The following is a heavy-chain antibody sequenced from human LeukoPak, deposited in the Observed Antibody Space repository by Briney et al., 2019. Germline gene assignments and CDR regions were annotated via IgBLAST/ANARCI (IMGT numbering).Heavy chain of an antibody. CDR3: ASLKGSYGSGLFDY. D-gene: IGHD3-16*02. CDR1: GGSMNDYY. Sequence: SETLSLTCTVSGGSMNDYYWTWIRQPPGRGLEWIGYMYYSGSTKYNPSLRSRLTISLDRSRNQFSLKMTSVTAADTAVYYCASLKGSYGSGLFDYWGQGTLVTVSS. V-gene: IGHV4-59*08. CDR2: MYYSGST. J-gene: IGHJ4*02.